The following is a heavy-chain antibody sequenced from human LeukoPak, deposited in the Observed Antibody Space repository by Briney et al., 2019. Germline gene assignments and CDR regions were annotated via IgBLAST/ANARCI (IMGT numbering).Heavy chain of an antibody. D-gene: IGHD4-17*01. CDR3: ARQGALDYGDFYFDY. CDR1: GGSISSGGYY. Sequence: SQTLSLTCSVSGGSISSGGYYWSWIRQHPGKDLEWIGYIYYSGSTYYNPSLKSRVIMSVDTSKNQFSLKLSSVTAVDTAVYYCARQGALDYGDFYFDYWGQGTLITVSS. V-gene: IGHV4-31*03. J-gene: IGHJ4*02. CDR2: IYYSGST.